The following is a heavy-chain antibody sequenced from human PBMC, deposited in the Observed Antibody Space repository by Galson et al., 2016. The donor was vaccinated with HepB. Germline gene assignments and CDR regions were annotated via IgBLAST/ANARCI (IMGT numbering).Heavy chain of an antibody. V-gene: IGHV4-34*01. Sequence: SETLSLTCGVSGGSFSGYYWSWIRQPPGKGLEWIGEINYSGDTTSNPSPKSRLTIPIDTPRNHFSLNLTSVTAADTAVYYCARGKKSYTSGWFVQVFFDHWGQGSLITVSS. CDR2: INYSGDT. J-gene: IGHJ4*02. D-gene: IGHD6-19*01. CDR1: GGSFSGYY. CDR3: ARGKKSYTSGWFVQVFFDH.